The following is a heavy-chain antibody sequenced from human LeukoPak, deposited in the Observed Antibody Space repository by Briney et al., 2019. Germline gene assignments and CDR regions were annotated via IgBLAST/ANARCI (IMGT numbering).Heavy chain of an antibody. J-gene: IGHJ4*02. D-gene: IGHD6-13*01. CDR1: GYTFTSYA. CDR3: ARDRLPGVLSIAAPAGL. CDR2: INAGNGNT. Sequence: ASVKVSCKASGYTFTSYAMHWVRQAPGQRREWMGWINAGNGNTKYSQKFQGRVTITRDTSASTAYMELSSLRSEDTAVYYCARDRLPGVLSIAAPAGLWGQGTLVTVSS. V-gene: IGHV1-3*01.